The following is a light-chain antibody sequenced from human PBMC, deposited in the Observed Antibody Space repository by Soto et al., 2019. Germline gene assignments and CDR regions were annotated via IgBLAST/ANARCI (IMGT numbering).Light chain of an antibody. CDR1: KSVSSF. Sequence: EIVLTQSPATLSLSPGERATLSCRASKSVSSFLAWYQQKPGQAPRLLIYDASDRATGIPTRFSGSGSGTDFTLTISSLEPEDFAVYYCQQRSNWPLTFGGGTKVEMK. V-gene: IGKV3-11*01. J-gene: IGKJ4*01. CDR2: DAS. CDR3: QQRSNWPLT.